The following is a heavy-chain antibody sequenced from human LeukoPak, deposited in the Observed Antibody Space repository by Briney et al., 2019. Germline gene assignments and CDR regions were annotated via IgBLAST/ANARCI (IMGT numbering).Heavy chain of an antibody. CDR1: GGSISSSSYY. V-gene: IGHV4-39*07. D-gene: IGHD3-22*01. CDR3: AREDDSSGPAFDI. Sequence: SETLSLTCTVSGGSISSSSYYWGWIRQPPGKGLEWIGSIYYSGSTYYNPSLKSRVTISVDTSKNQFSLKLSSVTAADTAVYYCAREDDSSGPAFDIWGQGTMVTVSS. CDR2: IYYSGST. J-gene: IGHJ3*02.